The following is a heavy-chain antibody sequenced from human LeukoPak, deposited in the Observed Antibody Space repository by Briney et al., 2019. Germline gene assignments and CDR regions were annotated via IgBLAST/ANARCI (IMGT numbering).Heavy chain of an antibody. CDR2: ISGSGGST. CDR3: VRNQGITMVRGVIVY. V-gene: IGHV3-23*01. J-gene: IGHJ4*02. CDR1: GGSMSSYY. D-gene: IGHD3-10*01. Sequence: ETLSLTCTVSGGSMSSYYWSWVRQAPGKGLEWVSAISGSGGSTYYADSVKGRFTISRDNSKNTLYLQMNSLRAEDTAVYYCVRNQGITMVRGVIVYWGQGTLVTVSS.